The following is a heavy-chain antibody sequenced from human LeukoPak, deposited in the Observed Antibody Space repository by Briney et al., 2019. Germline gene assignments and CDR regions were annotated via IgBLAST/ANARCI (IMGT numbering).Heavy chain of an antibody. V-gene: IGHV3-23*01. CDR3: AKRGVGSGGLHF. CDR1: GFTFSIYA. D-gene: IGHD6-19*01. J-gene: IGHJ4*02. Sequence: GSLRLSCAASGFTFSIYAMTWVRQAPGKGLEWVSTFYETDKTDYADSVKGRFTISRDTSKNMLYLQMNSLRAEDTVIYYCAKRGVGSGGLHFWGQGTLVTVSS. CDR2: FYETDKT.